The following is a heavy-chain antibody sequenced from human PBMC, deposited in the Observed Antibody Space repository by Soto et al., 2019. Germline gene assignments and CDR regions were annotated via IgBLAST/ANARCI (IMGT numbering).Heavy chain of an antibody. J-gene: IGHJ5*02. D-gene: IGHD3-9*01. CDR2: IKNITDGGTI. CDR1: GFTFSNVW. CDR3: TTSPYYDVSTGRNH. V-gene: IGHV3-15*01. Sequence: EVQLVESGGGLVKPGGSLRLSCTASGFTFSNVWMTWVRQAPGKGLEWIGRIKNITDGGTIDYAAPVKGRFTISRDDSKNTLYLEMHSLKTEDTAVYYCTTSPYYDVSTGRNHWGQGTLVTVSS.